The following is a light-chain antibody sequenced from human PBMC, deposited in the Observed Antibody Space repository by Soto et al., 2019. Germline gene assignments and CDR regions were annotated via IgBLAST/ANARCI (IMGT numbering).Light chain of an antibody. CDR1: QAVNTS. CDR3: HQRQSWPRT. CDR2: LAS. J-gene: IGKJ1*01. V-gene: IGKV3-11*01. Sequence: EIVLTQSPATLSSFPGDRVTLSCRASQAVNTSLAWYQHKPGQAPRLLIYLASNSAAGVLARFSGSGSGTDFTLTISDVEPEDFAVYYCHQRQSWPRTFGQGTTVDIK.